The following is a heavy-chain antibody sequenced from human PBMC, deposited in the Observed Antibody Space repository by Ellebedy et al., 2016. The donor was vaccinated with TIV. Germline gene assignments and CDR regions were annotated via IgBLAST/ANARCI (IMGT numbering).Heavy chain of an antibody. CDR1: GFTFRDSY. D-gene: IGHD4-11*01. J-gene: IGHJ4*02. CDR2: IKEDGSER. CDR3: ARYSNCPIY. Sequence: GGSLRLSXTASGFTFRDSYMTWLRQAPGKGLEWVANIKEDGSERNYVDSVKGRFTISRDNTKNSLYLQMTSLRADDTAVYYCARYSNCPIYWGQGTLVTVAS. V-gene: IGHV3-7*03.